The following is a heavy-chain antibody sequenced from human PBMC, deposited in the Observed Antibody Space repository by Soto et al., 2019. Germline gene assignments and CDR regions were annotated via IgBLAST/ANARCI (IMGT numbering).Heavy chain of an antibody. CDR2: IYHSGST. Sequence: QVQLQESGPGLVKPSGTLSLTCAVSGDSFTSRNWWSWLRQPPGKGREWIGEIYHSGSTNYNPSLKTQGTISLDRSNNQISLRLNSVTAADTAVYYCARVPEIGYDLWSGDPGVAFDIWGLGTMVIVSS. J-gene: IGHJ3*02. V-gene: IGHV4-4*02. D-gene: IGHD3-3*01. CDR3: ARVPEIGYDLWSGDPGVAFDI. CDR1: GDSFTSRNW.